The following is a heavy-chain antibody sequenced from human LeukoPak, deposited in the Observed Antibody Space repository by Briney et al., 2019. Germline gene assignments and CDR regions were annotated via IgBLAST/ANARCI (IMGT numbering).Heavy chain of an antibody. Sequence: GGSLRLSCAVSGFTFSNYAMNWVRQAPGKGLEWVSGIGGSGGSTYYADSVKGRFTISRDNAKNSLYLQMNSLRAEDTAVYYCAREFSSWYKTPGDYWGQGTLVTVSS. D-gene: IGHD2-2*02. CDR2: IGGSGGST. CDR1: GFTFSNYA. CDR3: AREFSSWYKTPGDY. J-gene: IGHJ4*02. V-gene: IGHV3-23*01.